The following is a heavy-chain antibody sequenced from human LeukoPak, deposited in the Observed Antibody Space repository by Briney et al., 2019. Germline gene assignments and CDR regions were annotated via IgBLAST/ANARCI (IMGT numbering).Heavy chain of an antibody. CDR1: GFTFSSYE. CDR2: ISSSGSTI. V-gene: IGHV3-48*03. D-gene: IGHD6-19*01. Sequence: GGSLRLSCAASGFTFSSYEMNWVRQAPGKGLEWVSYISSSGSTIYYADSVKGRFTISRDNAKNSLYLQMNSLRAEDTAVYYCAGVAMYSSGWYERAFDIWGQGTMVTVSS. J-gene: IGHJ3*02. CDR3: AGVAMYSSGWYERAFDI.